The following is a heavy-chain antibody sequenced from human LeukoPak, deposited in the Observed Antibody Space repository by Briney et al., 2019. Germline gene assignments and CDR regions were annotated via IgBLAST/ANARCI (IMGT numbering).Heavy chain of an antibody. V-gene: IGHV4-34*01. Sequence: ASETLSLTCAVYGGSFSGYYWSWIRQPPGKGLEWIGEINHSGSTYYNPSLKSRVTISVDSSKNQFSLKLTSVTAADTAVYYCATLGEYYDSSGYYYNWGQGTLVTVSS. D-gene: IGHD3-22*01. CDR3: ATLGEYYDSSGYYYN. CDR2: INHSGST. CDR1: GGSFSGYY. J-gene: IGHJ4*02.